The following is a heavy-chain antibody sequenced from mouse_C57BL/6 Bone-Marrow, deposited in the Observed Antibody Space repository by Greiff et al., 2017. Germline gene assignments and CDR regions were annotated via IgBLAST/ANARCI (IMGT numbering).Heavy chain of an antibody. CDR1: GFTFSSYG. CDR2: ISSGGSYT. Sequence: EVMLVESGGDLVKPGGSLKLSCAASGFTFSSYGMSWVRQTPDTRLEWVATISSGGSYTYYPDSVKGRFSLSRDNAKNTLYLQMSSLKSEDTAMYFCARSRLYFSNPCFAYWGQGTLVTVSA. V-gene: IGHV5-6*01. J-gene: IGHJ3*01. D-gene: IGHD2-5*01. CDR3: ARSRLYFSNPCFAY.